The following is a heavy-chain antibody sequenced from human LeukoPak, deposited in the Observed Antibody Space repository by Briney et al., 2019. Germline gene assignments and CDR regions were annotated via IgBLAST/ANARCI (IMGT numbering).Heavy chain of an antibody. CDR1: GGSISSSSYY. Sequence: SETLSLTCTVSGGSISSSSYYWNWIRQPPGKGLEWIGYIYYSGNTNYNPSLKSRVTISVDTSKNQFSLKLSSVTAADTAVYYCATDNSYGSGSYYTWGQGTLVTVSS. J-gene: IGHJ4*02. CDR2: IYYSGNT. CDR3: ATDNSYGSGSYYT. V-gene: IGHV4-61*01. D-gene: IGHD3-10*01.